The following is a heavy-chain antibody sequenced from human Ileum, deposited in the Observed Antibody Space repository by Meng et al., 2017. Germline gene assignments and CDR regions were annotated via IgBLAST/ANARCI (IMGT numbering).Heavy chain of an antibody. Sequence: QVQRVQSGGEVKTPGASVKVSCKASGYTFSSLHINWVRQATGQGPEWMGWMSPENGNTAYAQKFQGRVTMTRDTSVSTAYMELSGLTSDDSGVYYCARGVNAGVDYWGQGTLVTVSS. J-gene: IGHJ4*02. CDR2: MSPENGNT. CDR1: GYTFSSLH. V-gene: IGHV1-8*01. D-gene: IGHD7-27*01. CDR3: ARGVNAGVDY.